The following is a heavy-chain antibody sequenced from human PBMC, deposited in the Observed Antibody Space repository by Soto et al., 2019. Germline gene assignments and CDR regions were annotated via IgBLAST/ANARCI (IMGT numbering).Heavy chain of an antibody. CDR2: VSGSGGGT. D-gene: IGHD2-15*01. V-gene: IGHV3-23*01. J-gene: IGHJ4*02. CDR3: AKTRSFCGLLEFDY. Sequence: EVQLLDSGGGLVQPGGSLRLSCAASGFTFSSYAMSWVRQAPGKGLEWVSAVSGSGGGTYYADSVKGRFTISRDNSKNTLYLQMNSLRAEDTAVYYCAKTRSFCGLLEFDYWGQGTLVTVSS. CDR1: GFTFSSYA.